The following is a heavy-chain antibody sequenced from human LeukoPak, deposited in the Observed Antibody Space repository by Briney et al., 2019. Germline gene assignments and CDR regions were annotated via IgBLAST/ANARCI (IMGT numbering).Heavy chain of an antibody. CDR1: GGSVSSGSYY. V-gene: IGHV4-61*01. CDR3: ARGRSDYDYVWESYRYRAFDI. Sequence: SETLSLTCTVSGGSVSSGSYYWSWIRQPPGKGLEWIGYIYYSGSTNYNPSLKSRVTISVDTSKNQFSLKLSSVTAADTAVYYCARGRSDYDYVWESYRYRAFDIWGQGTMVTVSS. D-gene: IGHD3-16*02. J-gene: IGHJ3*02. CDR2: IYYSGST.